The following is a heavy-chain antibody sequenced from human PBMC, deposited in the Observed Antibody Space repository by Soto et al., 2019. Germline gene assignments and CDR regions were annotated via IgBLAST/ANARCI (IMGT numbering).Heavy chain of an antibody. CDR3: ARGSPILRYDSNSGGGWYWFDP. Sequence: QVQLVESGGGVVQPGRSLRLSCAASGFTFSSYGMHWVRQAPGKGLEWVAVIWYDGSNKYYADSVKGRFTISRDNSKNTLYLQMNSLRAEDTAVYYCARGSPILRYDSNSGGGWYWFDPWGQGTLVTVSS. CDR2: IWYDGSNK. V-gene: IGHV3-33*01. J-gene: IGHJ5*02. CDR1: GFTFSSYG. D-gene: IGHD3-9*01.